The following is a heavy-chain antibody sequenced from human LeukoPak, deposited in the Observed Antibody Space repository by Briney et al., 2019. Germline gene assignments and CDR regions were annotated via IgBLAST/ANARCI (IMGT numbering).Heavy chain of an antibody. CDR2: INPNTCGT. CDR1: GYTFTVHF. CDR3: ARGGVPGQQLDY. D-gene: IGHD6-13*01. V-gene: IGHV1-2*02. J-gene: IGHJ4*02. Sequence: GSSVKVSCKTSGYTFTVHFMYWVRQAPGQGLEWMGWINPNTCGTNYAQKFQGRVTTNRDTSSSTAYMEMPRLKSDDTAVSYCARGGVPGQQLDYWGPGTLVTVSS.